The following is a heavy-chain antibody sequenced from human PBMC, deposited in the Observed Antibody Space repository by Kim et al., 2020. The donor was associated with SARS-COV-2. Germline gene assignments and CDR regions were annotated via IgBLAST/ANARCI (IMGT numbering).Heavy chain of an antibody. CDR3: ARKREGMDV. V-gene: IGHV1-3*01. J-gene: IGHJ6*03. Sequence: KGNTKYSQTFQGRVTITRETAARTAYMELSSLRSEDTAVYYCARKREGMDVWGKGTTVTVSS. CDR2: KGNT.